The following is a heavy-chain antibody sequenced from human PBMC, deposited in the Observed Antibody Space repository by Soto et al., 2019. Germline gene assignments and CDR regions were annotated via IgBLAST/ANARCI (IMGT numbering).Heavy chain of an antibody. V-gene: IGHV4-31*03. Sequence: QVQLQESGPGLVKPSQTLSLTCTVSGGSISSGGYYWSWIRQHPGKGLEWIGYIYYSGSTYYNPSLKSRVTIAVDTSKNQFSLKLSSVTAADTAVYYCARLDEGDYGSGSYPNFDYWGQGTLVTVSS. CDR2: IYYSGST. CDR1: GGSISSGGYY. D-gene: IGHD3-10*01. J-gene: IGHJ4*02. CDR3: ARLDEGDYGSGSYPNFDY.